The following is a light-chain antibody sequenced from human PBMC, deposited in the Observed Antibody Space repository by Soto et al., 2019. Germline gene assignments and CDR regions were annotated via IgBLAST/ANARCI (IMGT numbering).Light chain of an antibody. V-gene: IGKV3D-11*02. Sequence: DSVLTQSPGTLSLSPGERATLSCGASQSVSSNYLAWYQQKPGQAPRLLIYGASTRATGVPDRFSGSGPGTDFTLTISSLEPEDFAVYYCQQRSNWPRTFGQGAKVDIK. CDR2: GAS. J-gene: IGKJ1*01. CDR1: QSVSSNY. CDR3: QQRSNWPRT.